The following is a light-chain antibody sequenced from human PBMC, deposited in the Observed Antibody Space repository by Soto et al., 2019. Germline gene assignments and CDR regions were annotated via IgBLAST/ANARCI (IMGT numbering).Light chain of an antibody. CDR1: QDISNW. CDR2: DAF. J-gene: IGKJ4*01. V-gene: IGKV1-33*01. CDR3: QHYDNVPLT. Sequence: DIQMTQSPSSLSAYVGDRVTITCQASQDISNWLNWYQQKPGKAPKLLIYDAFKLQTGVPSRFSGSASGTDFTFTISSLQPEDIATYYCQHYDNVPLTFAGGTKVEIK.